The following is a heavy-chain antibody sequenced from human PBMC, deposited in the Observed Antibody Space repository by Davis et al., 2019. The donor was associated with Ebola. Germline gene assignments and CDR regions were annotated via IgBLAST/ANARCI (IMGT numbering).Heavy chain of an antibody. J-gene: IGHJ3*02. Sequence: AASVKVSCKASGYTFTSYYMHWVRQAPGQGLEWMGIINPSGGSTSYAQKFEGRVTMTRDTSTSTVFMDLSSLRSEDTAVYYCVGDRKMNFNDNFRRDAFDIWGLGTMVTVSS. CDR3: VGDRKMNFNDNFRRDAFDI. V-gene: IGHV1-46*01. D-gene: IGHD3-22*01. CDR1: GYTFTSYY. CDR2: INPSGGST.